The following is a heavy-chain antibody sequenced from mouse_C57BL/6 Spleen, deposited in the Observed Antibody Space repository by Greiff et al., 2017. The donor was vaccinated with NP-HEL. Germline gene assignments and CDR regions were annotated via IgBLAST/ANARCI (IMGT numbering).Heavy chain of an antibody. J-gene: IGHJ3*01. V-gene: IGHV1-82*01. CDR1: GYAFSSSW. CDR3: ARPWFAD. CDR2: ISPGDGDT. Sequence: QVQLQQSGPELVKPGASVKISCKASGYAFSSSWMNWVKQRPGKGLEWIGRISPGDGDTNYNGKFKGKATLTADKSSSTAYMHLSSLASEDSAVYFCARPWFADWGQGTLVTVSA.